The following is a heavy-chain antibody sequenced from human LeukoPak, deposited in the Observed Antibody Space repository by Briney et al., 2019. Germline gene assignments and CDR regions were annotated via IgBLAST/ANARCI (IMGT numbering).Heavy chain of an antibody. Sequence: QATLSLTGGVSVCFITSSNYWTWVRQPPGKGLDWIGGVNLQGSTNYNQSLMGRLAISVDMSEKHIYVQSPSVTAADTAVYYCEREGGPYRPLDYSGQGTLVTVSS. J-gene: IGHJ4*02. CDR2: VNLQGST. CDR1: VCFITSSNY. CDR3: EREGGPYRPLDY. V-gene: IGHV4-4*03.